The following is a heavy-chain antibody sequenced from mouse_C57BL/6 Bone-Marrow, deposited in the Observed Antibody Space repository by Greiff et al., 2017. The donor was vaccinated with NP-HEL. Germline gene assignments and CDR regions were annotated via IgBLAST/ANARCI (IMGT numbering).Heavy chain of an antibody. J-gene: IGHJ4*01. CDR3: AKIDYDWYAMDY. D-gene: IGHD2-4*01. CDR1: GFSLTSYG. Sequence: QVQLQQSGPGLVQPSQSLSITCTVSGFSLTSYGVHWVRQSPGKGLEWLGVIWRGGSTDYNAAFMSRLSITKDNSKSQVFFKMNSLQADDTAIYXCAKIDYDWYAMDYWGQGTSVTVSS. V-gene: IGHV2-5*01. CDR2: IWRGGST.